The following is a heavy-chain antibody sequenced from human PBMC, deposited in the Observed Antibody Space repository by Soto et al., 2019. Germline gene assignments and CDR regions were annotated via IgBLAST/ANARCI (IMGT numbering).Heavy chain of an antibody. J-gene: IGHJ4*02. CDR1: GGSISSSSYY. CDR2: IYYSGST. CDR3: ASLLTRAGYCSGGSCYVSASTFDY. V-gene: IGHV4-39*01. Sequence: SETLSLTCTVSGGSISSSSYYWGWIRQPPGKGLEWIGSIYYSGSTYYNPSLKSRVTISVDTSKNRFSLKLSSVTAADTAVYYCASLLTRAGYCSGGSCYVSASTFDYWGQGTLVTVSS. D-gene: IGHD2-15*01.